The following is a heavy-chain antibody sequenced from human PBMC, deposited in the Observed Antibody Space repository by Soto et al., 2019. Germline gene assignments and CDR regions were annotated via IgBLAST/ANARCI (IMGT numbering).Heavy chain of an antibody. V-gene: IGHV1-58*01. J-gene: IGHJ4*02. CDR1: GFTLTSAD. CDR3: AADWSNRPFDF. CDR2: IVGGSGST. D-gene: IGHD3-3*01. Sequence: QMQLVQSGPEVKKPGTSVKVSCKASGFTLTSADVQWVRQTRGQRLEWIGWIVGGSGSTNYAQQFQGRLAITRDMSTSTVYMELSSLRSEDTAVYYCAADWSNRPFDFWGQGTLFTVSS.